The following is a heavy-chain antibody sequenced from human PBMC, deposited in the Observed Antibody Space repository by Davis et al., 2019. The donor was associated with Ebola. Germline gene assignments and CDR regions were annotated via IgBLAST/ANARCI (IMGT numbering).Heavy chain of an antibody. D-gene: IGHD3-22*01. V-gene: IGHV5-51*01. CDR3: ARPSSGYEASFDY. CDR1: GYIFANYW. CDR2: IYSGDSDT. J-gene: IGHJ4*02. Sequence: GESLKISCKGSGYIFANYWIAWVRQMPGKGLEWMRIIYSGDSDTRYSPSFQGQVTISVDKSMNTAYLQWSSLKASDSAIYYCARPSSGYEASFDYWGQGTPVTVSS.